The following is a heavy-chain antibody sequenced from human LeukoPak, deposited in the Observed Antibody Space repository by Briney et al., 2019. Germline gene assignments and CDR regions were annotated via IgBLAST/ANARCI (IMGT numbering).Heavy chain of an antibody. CDR1: GGSISSFH. J-gene: IGHJ6*03. CDR3: ARELGRPYSSGWYSTNYYYYYMDV. Sequence: SETLSLTCTVSGGSISSFHWSWIRQPPGKGLQWLGYIYYSGNTNYNPSLKGRVTISVHTSKNQFSLKLSSVTAADTAVYYCARELGRPYSSGWYSTNYYYYYMDVWGKGTTVTVSS. CDR2: IYYSGNT. V-gene: IGHV4-59*12. D-gene: IGHD6-19*01.